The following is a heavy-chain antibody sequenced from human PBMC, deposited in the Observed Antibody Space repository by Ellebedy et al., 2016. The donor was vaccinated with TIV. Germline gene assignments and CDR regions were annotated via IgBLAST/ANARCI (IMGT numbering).Heavy chain of an antibody. V-gene: IGHV3-23*01. D-gene: IGHD3-22*01. Sequence: GESLKISCAASGFTFTSYAINWVRQAPGKGLEWVSVISASGITTQYADSVKGRFTISRDNPKNTVYLQMNSLRGEDTAVYYCAKASSVAQSRRDFDYWGQGTLVTVSS. CDR3: AKASSVAQSRRDFDY. CDR1: GFTFTSYA. J-gene: IGHJ4*02. CDR2: ISASGITT.